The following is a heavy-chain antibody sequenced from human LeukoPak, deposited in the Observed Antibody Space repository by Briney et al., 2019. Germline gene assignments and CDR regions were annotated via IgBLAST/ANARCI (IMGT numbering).Heavy chain of an antibody. V-gene: IGHV3-30*04. CDR3: ARDQSGYCSSTSCYARLGMDV. CDR2: ISYDGSNK. J-gene: IGHJ6*02. CDR1: GFTFSSYA. Sequence: GGSLRLSCAASGFTFSSYAMHWVRQAPGKGLEWVAVISYDGSNKYYADSVKGRFTISRDNSKNTLYLQMNSLRAEDTAVYYCARDQSGYCSSTSCYARLGMDVWGQGTTVTVSS. D-gene: IGHD2-2*03.